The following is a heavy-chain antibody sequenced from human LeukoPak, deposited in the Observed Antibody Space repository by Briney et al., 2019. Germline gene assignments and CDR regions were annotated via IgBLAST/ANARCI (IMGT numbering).Heavy chain of an antibody. CDR2: ISWNSGSI. J-gene: IGHJ3*02. V-gene: IGHV3-9*01. Sequence: ETGGSLRLSCAASGFTFSSSAMSWVRQAPGKGLEWVSGISWNSGSIGYADSVKGRFTISRDNAKNSLYLQMNSLRAEDTALYYCAKERAAFDDSSGYYYAFDIWGQGTMVTVSS. D-gene: IGHD3-22*01. CDR3: AKERAAFDDSSGYYYAFDI. CDR1: GFTFSSSA.